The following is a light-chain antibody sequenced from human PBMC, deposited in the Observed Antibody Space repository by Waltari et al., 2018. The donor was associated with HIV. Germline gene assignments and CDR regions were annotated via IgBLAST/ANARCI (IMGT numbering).Light chain of an antibody. Sequence: QSVLTQPPSASGTAGQRVTISCSGSRSNIGDNFVYWFQQLPGPAPKLLIYRNDQRPSVVPDRVSGSKSGTSASLAISGLRSEDEADYYCAAWDDRLLWVCGGGTILTVL. J-gene: IGLJ3*02. V-gene: IGLV1-47*01. CDR3: AAWDDRLLWV. CDR1: RSNIGDNF. CDR2: RND.